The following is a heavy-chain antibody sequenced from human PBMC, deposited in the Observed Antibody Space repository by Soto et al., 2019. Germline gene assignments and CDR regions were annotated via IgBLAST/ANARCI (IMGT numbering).Heavy chain of an antibody. V-gene: IGHV3-74*01. J-gene: IGHJ4*02. D-gene: IGHD6-13*01. CDR2: INSDGSST. CDR3: ARGILVAAAGYLNY. Sequence: PGGSLRLSCAASGFTFSSYWMHWVRQAPGKGLVWVSRINSDGSSTSYADSVKGRFTISRDNAKNTLYLQMNSLGAEDTAVYYCARGILVAAAGYLNYWGKGTLVTVSS. CDR1: GFTFSSYW.